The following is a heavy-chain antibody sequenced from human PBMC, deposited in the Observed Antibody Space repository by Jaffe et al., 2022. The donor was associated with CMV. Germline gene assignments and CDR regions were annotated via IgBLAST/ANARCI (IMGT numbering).Heavy chain of an antibody. Sequence: EVQLVESGGGLVQPGGSLRLSCAASGFTFSSYWMSWVRQAPGKGLEWVANIKQDGSEKYYVDSVKGRFTISRDNAKNSLYLQMNSLRAEDTAVYYCARVALVATLMFVEGFDYWGQGTLVTVSS. CDR1: GFTFSSYW. D-gene: IGHD5-12*01. J-gene: IGHJ4*02. V-gene: IGHV3-7*03. CDR2: IKQDGSEK. CDR3: ARVALVATLMFVEGFDY.